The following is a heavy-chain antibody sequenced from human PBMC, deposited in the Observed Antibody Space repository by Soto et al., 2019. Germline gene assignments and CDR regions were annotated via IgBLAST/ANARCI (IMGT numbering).Heavy chain of an antibody. CDR1: GGSIRNYY. D-gene: IGHD2-21*02. CDR2: IYYSGST. J-gene: IGHJ4*02. CDR3: ARAQTAGSLLYFDY. Sequence: SEPLSVTKTVSGGSIRNYYGSWIRRPPGKGLEWIGYIYYSGSTNYNPCLKSRVTISVDTSKNQLSLKLSSVTAADTAVYYCARAQTAGSLLYFDYWGQGTLVTGTS. V-gene: IGHV4-59*01.